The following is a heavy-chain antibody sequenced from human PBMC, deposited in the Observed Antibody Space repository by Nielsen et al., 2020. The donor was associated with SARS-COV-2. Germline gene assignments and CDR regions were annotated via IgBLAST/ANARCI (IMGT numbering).Heavy chain of an antibody. J-gene: IGHJ4*02. CDR1: GYTFNTYG. CDR3: AGDYYDSSGYLDY. D-gene: IGHD3-22*01. Sequence: ASVKVSCKTSGYTFNTYGINWVRQALGQGLEWMGWISGYSGDTNYAQKLQDRVTLTRDASTNTAYMEVRSLRSDDTAVYYCAGDYYDSSGYLDYWGQGTLVTVSS. V-gene: IGHV1-18*01. CDR2: ISGYSGDT.